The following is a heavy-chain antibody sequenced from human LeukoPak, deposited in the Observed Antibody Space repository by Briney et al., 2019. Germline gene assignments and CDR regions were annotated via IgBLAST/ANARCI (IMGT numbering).Heavy chain of an antibody. CDR2: FDPEDGET. D-gene: IGHD2-21*02. J-gene: IGHJ3*02. V-gene: IGHV1-24*01. CDR1: GYTLTELS. CDR3: ATDSARGGDFAFDI. Sequence: ASVKVSCKVSGYTLTELSMHWVRQAPGKGLEWMGGFDPEDGETIYAQKFQGRVTMTEDTSTDTAYMELSGLRSEDTAVYYCATDSARGGDFAFDIWGQGTMVTVSS.